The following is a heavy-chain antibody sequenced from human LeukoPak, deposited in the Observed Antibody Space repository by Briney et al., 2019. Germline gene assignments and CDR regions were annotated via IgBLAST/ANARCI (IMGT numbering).Heavy chain of an antibody. J-gene: IGHJ3*02. CDR3: ARDLAWDAFDI. V-gene: IGHV3-21*01. CDR2: ISTSGSYI. CDR1: GFTFSSYS. Sequence: AGGSLRLSCAVSGFTFSSYSMNWVRQAPGKGLEWVSSISTSGSYIYYADSLKGRFTISRDNAKNSLYLQMNSLRAEDTAVYYCARDLAWDAFDIWGQGTMVTVFS.